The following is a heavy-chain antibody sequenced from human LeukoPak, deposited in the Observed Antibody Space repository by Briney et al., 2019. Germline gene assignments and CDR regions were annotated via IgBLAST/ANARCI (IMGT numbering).Heavy chain of an antibody. CDR3: ARAYYYDSSGYFNNWFDP. D-gene: IGHD3-22*01. CDR2: IYYSGST. J-gene: IGHJ5*02. Sequence: KPSETLSLTCTVSGGSISSSSYYWGWIRQPPGKGLEWIGSIYYSGSTYYNPSLKSRVTISVDTSKNQFSLKLSSVTAADTAVYYCARAYYYDSSGYFNNWFDPWGQGTLVTVSS. CDR1: GGSISSSSYY. V-gene: IGHV4-39*01.